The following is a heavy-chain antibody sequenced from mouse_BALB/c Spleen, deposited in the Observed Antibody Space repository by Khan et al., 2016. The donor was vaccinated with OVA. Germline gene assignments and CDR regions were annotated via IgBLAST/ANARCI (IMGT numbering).Heavy chain of an antibody. CDR2: INPSNGYT. J-gene: IGHJ3*01. Sequence: QVQLQQSGAELARPGASVKMSCKASGYTFTSYTIHWIKQRPGQGLEWIGYINPSNGYTNYNQKFKDKATLTTDKSSTTAYLQLSSLTSDDSAVXNCVRHGAYHRNDGWFAYWGQGTLVTVSA. CDR3: VRHGAYHRNDGWFAY. V-gene: IGHV1-4*01. D-gene: IGHD2-14*01. CDR1: GYTFTSYT.